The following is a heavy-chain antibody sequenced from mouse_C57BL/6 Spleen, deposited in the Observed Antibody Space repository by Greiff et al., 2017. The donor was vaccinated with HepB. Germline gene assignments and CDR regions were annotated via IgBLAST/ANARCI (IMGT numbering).Heavy chain of an antibody. Sequence: VQLQQSGAELVMPGASVKLSCKASGYTFTSYWMHWVKQRPGQGLEWIGEIDPSDSYTNYNQKFKGKSTLTVDKSSSTAYMQLSSLTSEDSAVYYCALLLRSMDYWGQGTSVTVSS. J-gene: IGHJ4*01. CDR3: ALLLRSMDY. V-gene: IGHV1-69*01. CDR1: GYTFTSYW. D-gene: IGHD1-1*01. CDR2: IDPSDSYT.